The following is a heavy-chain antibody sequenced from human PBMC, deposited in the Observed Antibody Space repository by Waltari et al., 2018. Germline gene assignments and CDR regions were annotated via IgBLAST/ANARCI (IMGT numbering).Heavy chain of an antibody. D-gene: IGHD1-26*01. CDR2: INTNTGNP. CDR1: GYTFPANA. Sequence: QVQLVQSGSELKKPGASVKVSCKASGYTFPANAVNRLRQSPGQGLERMGWINTNTGNPTYAQGFTGRFVFSLDTSVSTAYLQITSLKAEDTAVYYCTRGEVHAFDIWGQGTVVTVSS. CDR3: TRGEVHAFDI. J-gene: IGHJ3*02. V-gene: IGHV7-4-1*02.